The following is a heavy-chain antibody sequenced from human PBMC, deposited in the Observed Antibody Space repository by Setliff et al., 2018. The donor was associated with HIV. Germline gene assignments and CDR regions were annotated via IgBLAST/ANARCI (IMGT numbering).Heavy chain of an antibody. CDR3: ARGQDLGATWTGYYYYYMDV. V-gene: IGHV4-34*01. D-gene: IGHD1-26*01. CDR1: VGSFSGHY. J-gene: IGHJ6*03. CDR2: TNPSGST. Sequence: PSETLSLTCAVYVGSFSGHYWIWIRQPPGKGLGWIGETNPSGSTKYNPSLKSRVTISVDRSKNQFSLKLTSVTAADTAVYYCARGQDLGATWTGYYYYYMDVWGKGTTVTVSS.